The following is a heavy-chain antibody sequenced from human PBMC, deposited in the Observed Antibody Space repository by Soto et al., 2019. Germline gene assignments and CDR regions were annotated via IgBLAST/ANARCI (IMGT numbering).Heavy chain of an antibody. CDR3: ARYCASTSCHPHYYYGMDV. D-gene: IGHD2-2*01. J-gene: IGHJ6*02. V-gene: IGHV4-59*01. CDR1: VGSISSYY. CDR2: IDYSGST. Sequence: KAPETLYLTCTVSVGSISSYYWSWIRQPPGKRLEWIGYIDYSGSTNYKSSLKSRVTISVDTSKNQFYLRLSSVTAADTAVYYCARYCASTSCHPHYYYGMDVWGQGTTVTVSS.